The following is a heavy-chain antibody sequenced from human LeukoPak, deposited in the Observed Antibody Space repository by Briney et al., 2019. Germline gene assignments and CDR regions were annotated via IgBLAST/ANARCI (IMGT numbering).Heavy chain of an antibody. J-gene: IGHJ3*02. V-gene: IGHV4-59*01. CDR1: GGSLSSYY. Sequence: SETLSLTCTVSGGSLSSYYWSWVRQPPGEGLEWIGYICYRCSTNYKPSLKSRVDISIDTPKSQFSLKLSSVTAADTAVYYCARDLYYYGSGSYRAFDIWGQGTMVPVSS. CDR2: ICYRCST. D-gene: IGHD3-10*01. CDR3: ARDLYYYGSGSYRAFDI.